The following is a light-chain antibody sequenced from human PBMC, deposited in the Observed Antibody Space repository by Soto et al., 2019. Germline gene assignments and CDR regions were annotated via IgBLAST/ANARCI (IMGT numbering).Light chain of an antibody. CDR3: AAWDDSLSVGV. Sequence: QSVLTQPPSASGTPGQRVTISCSGRSSNIGYNFVYWYQQVPGTAPKLHIYRNDQRPSGVPDRFSGSKSGTSASLAISGLRSEDEADYYCAAWDDSLSVGVFGGRTQLTVL. CDR2: RND. V-gene: IGLV1-47*01. J-gene: IGLJ2*01. CDR1: SSNIGYNF.